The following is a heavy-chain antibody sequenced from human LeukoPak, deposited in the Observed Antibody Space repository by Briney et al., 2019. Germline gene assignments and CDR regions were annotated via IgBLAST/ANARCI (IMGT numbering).Heavy chain of an antibody. Sequence: GGSLRLSCAASGFTFSSYGMSWVRQAPGKGLEWVSAISGSGGSTYYADSVKGRFTISRDNSKNTLYLQMNSLRAEDTAVYYCAREDSSGYYRSAEYFQHWGQGTLVTVSS. V-gene: IGHV3-23*01. CDR3: AREDSSGYYRSAEYFQH. CDR1: GFTFSSYG. D-gene: IGHD3-22*01. CDR2: ISGSGGST. J-gene: IGHJ1*01.